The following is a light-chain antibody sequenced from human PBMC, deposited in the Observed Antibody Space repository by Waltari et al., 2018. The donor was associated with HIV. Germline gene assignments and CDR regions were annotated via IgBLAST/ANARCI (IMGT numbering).Light chain of an antibody. J-gene: IGLJ3*02. CDR3: CSYAGTYTYVL. CDR1: SSDVGGYDS. Sequence: QSALTQPRSVSGSPGQSVTISCTGTSSDVGGYDSVSWYLQHPGKVPKLIIYEVIKRPSGGPDRVSGSKSGNTASLTISGLQTEDEADYFCCSYAGTYTYVLFGGGTKLTVL. CDR2: EVI. V-gene: IGLV2-11*01.